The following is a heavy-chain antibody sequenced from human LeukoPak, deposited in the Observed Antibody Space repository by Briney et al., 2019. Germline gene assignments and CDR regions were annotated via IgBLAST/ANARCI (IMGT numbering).Heavy chain of an antibody. CDR2: ISTYNGNT. CDR1: GYTFTNYG. J-gene: IGHJ5*02. CDR3: ARWSGRPGIVVAPATIGSTGNWFDP. V-gene: IGHV1-18*01. D-gene: IGHD2-2*01. Sequence: GASVKVSCKASGYTFTNYGVSWVRQAPGQGLEWMAWISTYNGNTNYAQKFQGRVTMTTETSTSTAYMELRSLRSDDTAVYYCARWSGRPGIVVAPATIGSTGNWFDPWGQGTLVTVSS.